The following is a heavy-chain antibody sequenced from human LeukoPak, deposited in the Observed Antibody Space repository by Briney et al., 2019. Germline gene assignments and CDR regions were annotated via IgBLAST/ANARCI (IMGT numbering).Heavy chain of an antibody. D-gene: IGHD3-3*01. Sequence: GGSLRLSCAASGFTFSSYSMNWVRQAPGKGLEWVSYISSSSSTIYYADSVKGRFTISRDNAKNSLYLQMNSLRAEDTAVYYCAREPTYYDFWSSYSDAFDIWGQGTMVTVSS. J-gene: IGHJ3*02. CDR1: GFTFSSYS. CDR3: AREPTYYDFWSSYSDAFDI. V-gene: IGHV3-48*01. CDR2: ISSSSSTI.